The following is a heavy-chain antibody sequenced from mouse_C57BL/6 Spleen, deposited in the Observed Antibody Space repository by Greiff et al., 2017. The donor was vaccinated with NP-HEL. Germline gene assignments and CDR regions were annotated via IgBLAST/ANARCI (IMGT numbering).Heavy chain of an antibody. CDR3: ARDPYYYGISPFDY. CDR2: INPGSGGT. CDR1: GYAFTNYL. D-gene: IGHD1-1*01. Sequence: QVQLQQSGAELVRPGTSVKVSCKASGYAFTNYLIEWVKQRPGQGLEWIGVINPGSGGTKYNEKFKGKATLTADTSSSTAYMQLSSLTSEDSAVYFCARDPYYYGISPFDYWGKVTTLTVSS. J-gene: IGHJ2*01. V-gene: IGHV1-54*01.